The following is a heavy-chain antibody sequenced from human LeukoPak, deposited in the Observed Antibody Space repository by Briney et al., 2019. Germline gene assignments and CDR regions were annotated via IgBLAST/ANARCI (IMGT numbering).Heavy chain of an antibody. J-gene: IGHJ4*02. CDR3: AIYGSGSYDY. CDR1: GFTSSSYS. V-gene: IGHV3-21*01. CDR2: ISSSSSYI. Sequence: GGSLRLSCAASGFTSSSYSMNWVRQAPGKGLEWVSSISSSSSYIYYADSVKGRFTISRDNAKNSLYLQMNSLRAEDTAVYYCAIYGSGSYDYWGQGTLVTVSS. D-gene: IGHD3-10*01.